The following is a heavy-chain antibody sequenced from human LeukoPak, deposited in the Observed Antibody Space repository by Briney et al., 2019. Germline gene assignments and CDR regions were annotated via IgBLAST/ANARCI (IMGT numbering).Heavy chain of an antibody. CDR3: ASEQTYYFSMDV. V-gene: IGHV3-73*01. J-gene: IGHJ6*02. Sequence: QSGGSLRLSCAASGFTFSGSAMHWVRLASGKGLEWVGRIRSKPNNYATAYAASVKGRFTISRDDSKNTAYLQMNSLKIEDTAVYFCASEQTYYFSMDVWGQGTTVTVSS. CDR1: GFTFSGSA. CDR2: IRSKPNNYAT. D-gene: IGHD1/OR15-1a*01.